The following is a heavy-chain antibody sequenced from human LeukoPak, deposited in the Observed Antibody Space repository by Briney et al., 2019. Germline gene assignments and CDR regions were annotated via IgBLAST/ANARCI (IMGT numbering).Heavy chain of an antibody. CDR3: ARLAAAGHPDY. CDR1: GVTFSTYD. D-gene: IGHD6-13*01. V-gene: IGHV3-64D*08. J-gene: IGHJ4*02. CDR2: ISSNGRDT. Sequence: PGGTLRLSCSASGVTFSTYDMLWVRQAPGKGVEYVSAISSNGRDTYYAASVRVRFSLSRVNSNNTLYLQMSILRPEDTAMYYCARLAAAGHPDYWGQGSLVAVSS.